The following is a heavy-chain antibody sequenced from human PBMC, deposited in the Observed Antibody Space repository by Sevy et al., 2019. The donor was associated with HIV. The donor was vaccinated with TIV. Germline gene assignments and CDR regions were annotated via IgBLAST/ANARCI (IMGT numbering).Heavy chain of an antibody. CDR1: GYTFTSYG. Sequence: ASVKVSCKASGYTFTSYGITWVRQAPGQGLEWMGWISADNGKTEYAQKVQGRVTMTTDTSTSTAYMELRSLRSDDTAVDYCAWHRRRWELGGNWFDPWGQGTLVTVSS. J-gene: IGHJ5*02. V-gene: IGHV1-18*01. D-gene: IGHD7-27*01. CDR2: ISADNGKT. CDR3: AWHRRRWELGGNWFDP.